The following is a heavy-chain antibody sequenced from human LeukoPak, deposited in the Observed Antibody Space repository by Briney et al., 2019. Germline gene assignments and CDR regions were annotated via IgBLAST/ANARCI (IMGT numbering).Heavy chain of an antibody. CDR3: ASYGITMVRGVIIERAPDY. D-gene: IGHD3-10*01. CDR1: GGSVSSGSYY. Sequence: SETLSLTCTVSGGSVSSGSYYWSWIRQPPGKGLEWIGYIYYSGSTNYNPSLKSRVTISVDTSKNQFSLKLSSVTAADTAVYYCASYGITMVRGVIIERAPDYWGQGTLVTVSS. V-gene: IGHV4-61*01. J-gene: IGHJ4*02. CDR2: IYYSGST.